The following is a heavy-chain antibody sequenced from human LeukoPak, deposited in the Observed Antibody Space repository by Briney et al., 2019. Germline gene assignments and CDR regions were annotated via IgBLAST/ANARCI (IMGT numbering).Heavy chain of an antibody. D-gene: IGHD4-17*01. Sequence: PGGSLRLSCAASGFTFSRYWMSWVRQAPGKGLEWVANIKQDGSEKYYVDSVKGRFTISRDNAKNSLYLQMNSLRAEDTAVYYCARVQGDYGDYGGDYWGQGTLVTVSS. CDR1: GFTFSRYW. V-gene: IGHV3-7*01. J-gene: IGHJ4*02. CDR2: IKQDGSEK. CDR3: ARVQGDYGDYGGDY.